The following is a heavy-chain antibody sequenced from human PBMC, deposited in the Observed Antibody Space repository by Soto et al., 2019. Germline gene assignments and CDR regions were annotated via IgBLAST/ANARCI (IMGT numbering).Heavy chain of an antibody. Sequence: PGGSLRLSCAASGFAFSTYTMNWVRQAPGKGLEWVSSISGSTINIYSADSLKGRFTISRDNAKNSLYLQLNSLRAEDTAVYYCARDVWSRASGPPDSWGQGTLVTVSS. CDR3: ARDVWSRASGPPDS. CDR1: GFAFSTYT. CDR2: ISGSTINI. D-gene: IGHD3-10*01. J-gene: IGHJ4*02. V-gene: IGHV3-21*01.